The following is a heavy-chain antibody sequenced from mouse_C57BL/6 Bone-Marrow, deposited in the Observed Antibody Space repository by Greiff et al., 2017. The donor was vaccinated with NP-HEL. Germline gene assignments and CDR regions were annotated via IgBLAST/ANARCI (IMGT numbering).Heavy chain of an antibody. J-gene: IGHJ1*03. CDR2: IDPENGDT. D-gene: IGHD1-1*01. CDR1: GFNIKDDY. Sequence: DVKLVESGAELVRPGASVKLSCTASGFNIKDDYMHWVKQRPEQGLEWIGWIDPENGDTEYASKFQGKATITADTSSNTAYLQLSSLTSEDTAVYYCTTDYGSSYWYFDVWGTGTTVTVSS. CDR3: TTDYGSSYWYFDV. V-gene: IGHV14-4*01.